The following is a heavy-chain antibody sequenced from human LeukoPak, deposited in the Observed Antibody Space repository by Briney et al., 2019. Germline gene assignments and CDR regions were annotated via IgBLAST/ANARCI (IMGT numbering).Heavy chain of an antibody. J-gene: IGHJ4*02. CDR2: ISGSGGST. Sequence: GGSLRLSCAASGFTFSSYAMSWVRQAPGKGLEWVSAISGSGGSTYYADSVKGRFTISRDNSKSTLYLQMNSLRAEDTAVYYCAKGDRITGTTSTFFDYWGQGTLVTVSS. CDR3: AKGDRITGTTSTFFDY. D-gene: IGHD1-7*01. V-gene: IGHV3-23*01. CDR1: GFTFSSYA.